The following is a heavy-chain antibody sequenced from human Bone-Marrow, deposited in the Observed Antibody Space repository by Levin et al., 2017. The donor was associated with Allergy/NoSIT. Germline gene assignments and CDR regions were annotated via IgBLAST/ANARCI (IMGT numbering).Heavy chain of an antibody. J-gene: IGHJ4*02. V-gene: IGHV5-51*01. CDR3: ARAADRHYYVSGYYPVGY. D-gene: IGHD5-12*01. CDR1: GYRFSTYW. Sequence: PGESLKISCQGSGYRFSTYWIGWVRQVPGNGLEWVGIIYPGDSHTTYGPSFQGHVTISVDESISTAYLPWSGLRASDTAIYYCARAADRHYYVSGYYPVGYWGQGTLVTVSS. CDR2: IYPGDSHT.